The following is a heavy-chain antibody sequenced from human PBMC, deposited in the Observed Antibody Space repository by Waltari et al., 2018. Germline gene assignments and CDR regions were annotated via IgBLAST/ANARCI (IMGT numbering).Heavy chain of an antibody. Sequence: QVQLVQSGAEVKGPGASVKVSCKASGYMFTGSYIHWVRQAPGQGLDWMGWLNPSSGDTNYSLKFQRRLTVTSEASISTAYMELSRLTSDDTAIYYCARQYCGTTNCYYFDYWGQGTQVTVSS. D-gene: IGHD2-2*01. V-gene: IGHV1-2*02. J-gene: IGHJ4*02. CDR1: GYMFTGSY. CDR2: LNPSSGDT. CDR3: ARQYCGTTNCYYFDY.